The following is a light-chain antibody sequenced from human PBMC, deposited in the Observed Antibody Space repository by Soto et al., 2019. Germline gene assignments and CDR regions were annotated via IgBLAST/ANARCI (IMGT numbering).Light chain of an antibody. J-gene: IGLJ3*02. CDR2: EGS. V-gene: IGLV2-23*01. CDR1: SSDVGSYNF. CDR3: CSYAGSRTWV. Sequence: QSALTQPASVSGSPGQSITISCTGTSSDVGSYNFVSWYQQHPGKVLKLMIYEGSKRPSGVSNRFSGSKSGNTASLTISGLQAEDEADYYCCSYAGSRTWVFGGGTKLTVL.